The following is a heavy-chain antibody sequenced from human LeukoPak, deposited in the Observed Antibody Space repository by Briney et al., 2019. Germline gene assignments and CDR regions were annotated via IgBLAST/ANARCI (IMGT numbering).Heavy chain of an antibody. J-gene: IGHJ5*02. Sequence: PGGSLRLSCAASGFTFDDYGLSWVRQAPGKGLEWVSSISSSSSYIYYADSVKGRFTISRDNAKNSLYLQMNSLRAEDTAVYYCARDLGQYYDTSDNWFDPWGQGTLVTVSS. CDR3: ARDLGQYYDTSDNWFDP. CDR2: ISSSSSYI. D-gene: IGHD3-22*01. CDR1: GFTFDDYG. V-gene: IGHV3-21*01.